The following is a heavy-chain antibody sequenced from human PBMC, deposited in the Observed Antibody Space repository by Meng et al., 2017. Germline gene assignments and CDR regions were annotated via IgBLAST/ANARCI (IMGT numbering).Heavy chain of an antibody. D-gene: IGHD5-24*01. Sequence: QVEVVQPGAEGKKPGASVKVSCKASGYTFTGYYMHWVRQAPGQGLEWMGRINPNSGGTNYAQKFQGRVTMTRDTSISTAYMELSRLRSDDTAVYYCARVGRDGYNYPGPFNFDYWGQGTLVTVSS. CDR1: GYTFTGYY. J-gene: IGHJ4*02. V-gene: IGHV1-2*06. CDR2: INPNSGGT. CDR3: ARVGRDGYNYPGPFNFDY.